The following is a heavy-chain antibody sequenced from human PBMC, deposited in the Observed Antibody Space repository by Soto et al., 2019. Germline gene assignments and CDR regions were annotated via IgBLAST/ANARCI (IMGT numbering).Heavy chain of an antibody. CDR3: ARPTSGYPDAFDI. D-gene: IGHD3-22*01. J-gene: IGHJ3*02. CDR2: IYPGDSDT. V-gene: IGHV5-51*01. CDR1: GYTFTDYW. Sequence: PGESLKISCQASGYTFTDYWIGRVRQMPGQGLEWMGIIYPGDSDTKYNPSFQGQVTISADKSISSAYLQWGSLKASDTAIYYCARPTSGYPDAFDIWGQGTLVTVSS.